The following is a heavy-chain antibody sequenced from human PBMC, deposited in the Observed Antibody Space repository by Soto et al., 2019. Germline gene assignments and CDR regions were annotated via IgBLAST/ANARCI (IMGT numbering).Heavy chain of an antibody. Sequence: QVQLVQSGAEVKKPGASVKVSCKASGYTFTNYAIAWVRQAPGQGLEWMGWISAYNGNTNYAQKLQGSVTMTTDTSTSTVYMELRRLRSDDTAVYYCARTAFYGSGSRPYYFDSWGQGTLVTVSS. D-gene: IGHD3-10*01. J-gene: IGHJ4*02. V-gene: IGHV1-18*01. CDR3: ARTAFYGSGSRPYYFDS. CDR1: GYTFTNYA. CDR2: ISAYNGNT.